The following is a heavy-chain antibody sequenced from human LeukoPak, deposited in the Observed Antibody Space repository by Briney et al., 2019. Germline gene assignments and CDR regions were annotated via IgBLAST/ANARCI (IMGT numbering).Heavy chain of an antibody. CDR1: GFTFSTYY. Sequence: GGSLRLSCAASGFTFSTYYMNWVGQAPGKGLEWVSFITGSSSYIYYTDSVKGRFTISRDNAKNSLFLQMNSLRDEDTAVYYCASGFSSSPYFDYWGQGTLVTVSS. J-gene: IGHJ4*02. CDR2: ITGSSSYI. V-gene: IGHV3-21*01. CDR3: ASGFSSSPYFDY. D-gene: IGHD6-6*01.